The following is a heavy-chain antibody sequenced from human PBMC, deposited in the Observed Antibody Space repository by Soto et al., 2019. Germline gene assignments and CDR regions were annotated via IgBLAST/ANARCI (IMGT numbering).Heavy chain of an antibody. CDR3: VRPLPSGQNYGMDV. CDR1: GLTVSNNY. J-gene: IGHJ6*02. CDR2: IYNDGKT. V-gene: IGHV3-53*01. Sequence: EVQLVEPGRGLIQPGGSLKLYCAASGLTVSNNYMSWVRQAPGKGLEWVSVIYNDGKTYYADSLKGRFTISRDTSKNTLHLQMDSLRDEDTAVYYCVRPLPSGQNYGMDVWGQGTTVTVSS. D-gene: IGHD3-10*01.